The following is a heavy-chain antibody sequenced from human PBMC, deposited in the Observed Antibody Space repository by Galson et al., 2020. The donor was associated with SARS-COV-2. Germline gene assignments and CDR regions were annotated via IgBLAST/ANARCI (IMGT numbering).Heavy chain of an antibody. Sequence: GGSLRLSCAASGFTFSSYAMSWVRQAPGKGLEWVSAISGSGGSTYYADSVKGRFTISRDNSKNTLYLQMNSLRAEDTAVYYCASPSGSYLYPWYFDYWGQGTLVTVSS. D-gene: IGHD1-26*01. J-gene: IGHJ4*02. V-gene: IGHV3-23*01. CDR3: ASPSGSYLYPWYFDY. CDR1: GFTFSSYA. CDR2: ISGSGGST.